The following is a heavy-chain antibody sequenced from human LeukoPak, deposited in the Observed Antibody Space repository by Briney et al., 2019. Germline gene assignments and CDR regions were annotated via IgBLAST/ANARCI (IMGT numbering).Heavy chain of an antibody. CDR3: ARVPYGSGSYDYYYGMDV. CDR2: IYYSGST. Sequence: SETLSLTCTVSGGSISSYYWSWIRQPPGKGLEWIGYIYYSGSTNYNPSLKSRVTISVDTSKNQFSLKLSSVTAADTAVYYCARVPYGSGSYDYYYGMDVWGQGTTVTVSS. J-gene: IGHJ6*02. CDR1: GGSISSYY. D-gene: IGHD3-10*01. V-gene: IGHV4-59*01.